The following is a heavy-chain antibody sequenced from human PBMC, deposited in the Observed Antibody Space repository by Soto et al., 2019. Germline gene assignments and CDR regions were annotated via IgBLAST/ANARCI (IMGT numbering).Heavy chain of an antibody. CDR1: GYTFTSYY. V-gene: IGHV1-3*01. CDR2: INAGNGNT. D-gene: IGHD3-22*01. Sequence: ASVKVSCKASGYTFTSYYMHWVRQAPGQRLEWMGWINAGNGNTKYSQKFQGRVTITRDTSASTAYMELSSLRSEDTAVYYCASSGSSGYSLDYWGQGTLVTVSS. J-gene: IGHJ4*02. CDR3: ASSGSSGYSLDY.